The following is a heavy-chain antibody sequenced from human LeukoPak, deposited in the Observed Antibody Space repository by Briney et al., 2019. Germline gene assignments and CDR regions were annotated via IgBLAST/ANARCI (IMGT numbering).Heavy chain of an antibody. CDR3: ARDPRPYSGSGLHFDI. J-gene: IGHJ3*02. V-gene: IGHV3-48*02. Sequence: GGSLRLSCEASGFTFSNHNINWVRQAPGKGLEWVSFIGSSSSPIYYADSVKGRFTVSRDNAKNSLYLHLNSLRDEDTAVYYCARDPRPYSGSGLHFDIWGQGTLVTVSS. D-gene: IGHD1-26*01. CDR1: GFTFSNHN. CDR2: IGSSSSPI.